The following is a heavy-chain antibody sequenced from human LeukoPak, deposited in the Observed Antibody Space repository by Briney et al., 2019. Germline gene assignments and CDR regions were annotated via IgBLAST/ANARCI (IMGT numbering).Heavy chain of an antibody. V-gene: IGHV1-2*02. CDR1: GYTFTGYY. D-gene: IGHD7-27*01. CDR2: IHAGRGDT. J-gene: IGHJ4*02. CDR3: ARDENWGPDY. Sequence: ASVKVSCKASGYTFTGYYMHWVRQAPGQGLEWMGWIHAGRGDTNYAQKFQGRFTMTRDTSINTLFMELSSLRSGDTAVYYCARDENWGPDYWGQGTLVTVSS.